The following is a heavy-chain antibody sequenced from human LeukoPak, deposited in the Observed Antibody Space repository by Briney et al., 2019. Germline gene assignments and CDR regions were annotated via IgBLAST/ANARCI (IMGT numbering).Heavy chain of an antibody. Sequence: GGSLRLSCAASGFTFTHSWMSWVRQAPGKGLEWVSTILTSGATYYADSVEGRFTISRDNSKNTLYLQMNGLRVEETAIYFCAKDWHDYWGLGTLVTVSS. J-gene: IGHJ4*02. V-gene: IGHV3-23*01. CDR3: AKDWHDY. CDR1: GFTFTHSW. CDR2: ILTSGAT.